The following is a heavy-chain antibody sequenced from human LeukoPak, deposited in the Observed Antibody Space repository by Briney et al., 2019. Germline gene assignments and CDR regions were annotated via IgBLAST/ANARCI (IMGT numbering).Heavy chain of an antibody. D-gene: IGHD3-10*01. Sequence: SETLSLTCTVSGGSISSSSYYWGWIRQPPGKGLEWIGSIYYSGSTYYNPSLKSRVTISVDTSKNQFSLKLSSVTAADTAVYYCASRTTYYYGSGGEDYWGQGTLVTVSS. CDR2: IYYSGST. V-gene: IGHV4-39*07. J-gene: IGHJ4*02. CDR3: ASRTTYYYGSGGEDY. CDR1: GGSISSSSYY.